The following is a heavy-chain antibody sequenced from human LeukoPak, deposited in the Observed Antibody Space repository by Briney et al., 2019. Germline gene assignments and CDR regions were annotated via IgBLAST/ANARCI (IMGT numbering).Heavy chain of an antibody. CDR1: GGSFSGYY. J-gene: IGHJ4*02. CDR3: ARDTAEMATIMDSTY. Sequence: SETLSLTCAVYGGSFSGYYWSWIRQPPGKGLEWIGEINHSGSTNYNPSLKSRVTISVDTSENQFSLKLSSVTAADTAVYYCARDTAEMATIMDSTYWGQGTLVTISS. V-gene: IGHV4-34*01. CDR2: INHSGST. D-gene: IGHD5-24*01.